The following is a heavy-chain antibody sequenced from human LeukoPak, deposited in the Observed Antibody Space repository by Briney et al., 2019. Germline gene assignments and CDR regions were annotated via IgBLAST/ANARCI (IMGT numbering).Heavy chain of an antibody. CDR3: ARGGVVTTTPRFDP. CDR2: IYHTGST. Sequence: SETLSLTCTVSHGSIRSGGYYWSWLRQHPEKGLEWIGHIYHTGSTHYNASLKSRLTMSADTSRNQFSLRLDSVTVADTAVYYCARGGVVTTTPRFDPWGQGTLVIVSS. J-gene: IGHJ5*02. V-gene: IGHV4-31*03. CDR1: HGSIRSGGYY. D-gene: IGHD1-1*01.